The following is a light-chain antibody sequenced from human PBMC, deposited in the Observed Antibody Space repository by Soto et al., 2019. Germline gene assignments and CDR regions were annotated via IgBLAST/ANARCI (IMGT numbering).Light chain of an antibody. J-gene: IGKJ5*01. V-gene: IGKV3-20*01. CDR3: QQYGSSAPIT. CDR2: RAS. Sequence: EFVLTQSPGTLSLSPGERATLSCRASQTVRNNYLAWYQQKPGQAPRLLIFRASNKATGVPDRFSGSGSETDFTLTISRLEPEDFALYYCQQYGSSAPITFGQGTRLEIK. CDR1: QTVRNNY.